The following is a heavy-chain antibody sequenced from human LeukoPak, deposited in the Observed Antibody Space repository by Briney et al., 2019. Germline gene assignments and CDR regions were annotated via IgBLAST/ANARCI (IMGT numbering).Heavy chain of an antibody. CDR1: GGPISSSSYY. V-gene: IGHV4-39*07. J-gene: IGHJ4*02. Sequence: SETLSLTCTVSGGPISSSSYYWGWIRQPPGKGLEWIGSIYYSGSTYYNPSLKSRVTISVDTSKNQFSLKLSSVTAADTAVYYCARSDHRNDYVWGSYRLPDYWGQGTLVTVSS. CDR3: ARSDHRNDYVWGSYRLPDY. D-gene: IGHD3-16*02. CDR2: IYYSGST.